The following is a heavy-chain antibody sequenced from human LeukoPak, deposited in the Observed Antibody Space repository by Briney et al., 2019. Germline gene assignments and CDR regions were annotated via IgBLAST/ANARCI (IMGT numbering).Heavy chain of an antibody. Sequence: GGSLRLSCAASGFTFSTSAMTWVRQAPGKGLEWVSGISGSGVTDYADSVKGRFTISRDNSKNTLYLQMNSLRAEDTAIYFCAREDDWNYEDYWGQGTLVTVSS. CDR2: ISGSGVT. CDR1: GFTFSTSA. D-gene: IGHD1-7*01. J-gene: IGHJ4*02. CDR3: AREDDWNYEDY. V-gene: IGHV3-23*01.